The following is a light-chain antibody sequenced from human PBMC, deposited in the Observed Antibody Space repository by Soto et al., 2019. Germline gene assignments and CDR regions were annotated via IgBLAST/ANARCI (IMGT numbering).Light chain of an antibody. J-gene: IGKJ1*01. CDR1: QSVSTN. CDR3: QQYGSSPWT. Sequence: EIVLTQSPGTLSLSPGERATLYCRASQSVSTNLAWYQQKPGQAPRPLISGASRRATGVPDRFSGSGSGTDFTLTISRLEPEDFAVYYCQQYGSSPWTFGQGTKVDIK. CDR2: GAS. V-gene: IGKV3-20*01.